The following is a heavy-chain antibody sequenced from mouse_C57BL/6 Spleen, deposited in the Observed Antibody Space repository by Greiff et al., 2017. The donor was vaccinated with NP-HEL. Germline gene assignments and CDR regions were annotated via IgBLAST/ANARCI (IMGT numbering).Heavy chain of an antibody. J-gene: IGHJ1*03. D-gene: IGHD1-1*01. CDR2: IYPGSGST. CDR1: GYTFTSYW. Sequence: QVQLQQPGAELVKPGASVKMSCKASGYTFTSYWITWVKQRPGQGLEWIGDIYPGSGSTNYNEKFKSKATLTVDTSSSTAYMQLSSLTSEDSAVYYCARGGSHYYGSSYGYFDVWGTGTTVTVSS. V-gene: IGHV1-55*01. CDR3: ARGGSHYYGSSYGYFDV.